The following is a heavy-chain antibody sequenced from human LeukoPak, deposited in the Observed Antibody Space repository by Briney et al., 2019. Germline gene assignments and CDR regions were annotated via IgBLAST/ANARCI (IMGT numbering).Heavy chain of an antibody. Sequence: ASVKVSCKASGYTFSDYYMHWVRQAPGQGLEWMVWVNPNSGGTNYAQKFQGRFTMTRDTSINTAYMEVSGLRSDDTAVYYCSRGAPTIAMTGTGLDYWGQGTLVAVSS. D-gene: IGHD6-19*01. CDR3: SRGAPTIAMTGTGLDY. CDR1: GYTFSDYY. V-gene: IGHV1-2*02. J-gene: IGHJ4*02. CDR2: VNPNSGGT.